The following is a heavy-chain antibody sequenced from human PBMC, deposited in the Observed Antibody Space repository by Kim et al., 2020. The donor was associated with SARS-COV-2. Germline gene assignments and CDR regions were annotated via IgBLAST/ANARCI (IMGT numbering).Heavy chain of an antibody. J-gene: IGHJ4*02. CDR3: AKEVPIRNFHFLDH. D-gene: IGHD1-1*01. Sequence: GGSLRLSCVASGFTFSSYAVSWVRQAPGKGLEWVSAVSGSGENAYYADSVQGRFTISRDNSKNMQFLQMNSLRAEDTAIYYCAKEVPIRNFHFLDHGGQG. V-gene: IGHV3-23*01. CDR2: VSGSGENA. CDR1: GFTFSSYA.